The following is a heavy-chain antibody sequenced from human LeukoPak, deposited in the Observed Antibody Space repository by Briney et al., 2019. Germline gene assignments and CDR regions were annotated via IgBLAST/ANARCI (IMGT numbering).Heavy chain of an antibody. CDR3: ARARPMGSSWPYYYYGMDV. J-gene: IGHJ6*02. CDR2: IPYDGSNK. D-gene: IGHD6-13*01. CDR1: GFTFSSYA. Sequence: GRSLRLSCAASGFTFSSYAMHWVRQAPGKGLEWVAVIPYDGSNKYYADSVKGRFTISRDNSKNTLYLQMNSLRAEDTAVYYCARARPMGSSWPYYYYGMDVWGQGTTVTVSS. V-gene: IGHV3-30-3*01.